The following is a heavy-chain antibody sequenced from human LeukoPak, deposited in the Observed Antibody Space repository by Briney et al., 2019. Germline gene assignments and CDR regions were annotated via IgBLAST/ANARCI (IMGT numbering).Heavy chain of an antibody. CDR1: GGTFSSYA. CDR3: ARGVNGYCSSTSCYLFDY. D-gene: IGHD2-2*03. CDR2: IIPIFGTA. J-gene: IGHJ4*02. Sequence: GASVKVSCKASGGTFSSYAISWVRQAPGQGLEGMGGIIPIFGTANYAQKFQGRVTITTDESTSTAYMELSSLRSEDTAVYYCARGVNGYCSSTSCYLFDYWGQGTLVTVSS. V-gene: IGHV1-69*05.